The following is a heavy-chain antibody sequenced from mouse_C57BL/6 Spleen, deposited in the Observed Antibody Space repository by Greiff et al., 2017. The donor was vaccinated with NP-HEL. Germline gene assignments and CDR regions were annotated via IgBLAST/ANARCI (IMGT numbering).Heavy chain of an antibody. V-gene: IGHV1-64*01. Sequence: QVQLQQPGAELVKPGASVKLSCKASGYTFTSYWMHWVKQRPGQGLEWIGMIHPNSGSTNYNEKFKSKATLTVDKSSSTAYMQLSSLTSEDSAVYYCARDDYDGSWFAYGGQGTLVTVSA. CDR1: GYTFTSYW. CDR2: IHPNSGST. J-gene: IGHJ3*01. D-gene: IGHD2-4*01. CDR3: ARDDYDGSWFAY.